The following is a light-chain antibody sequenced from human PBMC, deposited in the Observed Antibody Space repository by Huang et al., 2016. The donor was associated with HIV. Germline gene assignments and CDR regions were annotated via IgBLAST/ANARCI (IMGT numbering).Light chain of an antibody. V-gene: IGKV3-20*01. J-gene: IGKJ1*01. CDR3: QQYGGSTWT. CDR1: QSVTNNF. CDR2: RAS. Sequence: EIVLTQSPGTLSLSPGERATLSCRASQSVTNNFLAWYQQKPGQAPRLLISRASNRATAVPDRFSGSGSGTDFTLIISRLEPEDFAVYYCQQYGGSTWTFGQGTKVEIK.